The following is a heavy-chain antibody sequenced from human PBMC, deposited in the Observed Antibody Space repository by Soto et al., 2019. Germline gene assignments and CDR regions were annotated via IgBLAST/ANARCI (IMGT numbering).Heavy chain of an antibody. CDR2: IIPILGIA. J-gene: IGHJ6*03. CDR1: GGTFSSYT. V-gene: IGHV1-69*04. Sequence: ASVKVSCKASGGTFSSYTISWVRQAPGQGLEWMGRIIPILGIANYAQKFQGRVTITADKSTSTAYMELSSLRSEDTAVYYCARDKETTVSTFYYYYMGVWGKGTTVTVSS. CDR3: ARDKETTVSTFYYYYMGV. D-gene: IGHD4-17*01.